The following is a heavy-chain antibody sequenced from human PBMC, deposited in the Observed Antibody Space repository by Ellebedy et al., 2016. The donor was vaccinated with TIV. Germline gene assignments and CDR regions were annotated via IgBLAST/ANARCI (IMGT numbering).Heavy chain of an antibody. V-gene: IGHV1-18*04. CDR3: VRDLFGDYYLF. D-gene: IGHD3-10*02. CDR2: ISTYNGRT. Sequence: AASVKVSCKTSGYTFTTFGVSWIRQAPGQGPEWMGWISTYNGRTDFPQKFLGRLTLSTDTSTSTVYMELKSLTSDDTAVYYCVRDLFGDYYLFWGQGTLATVSS. CDR1: GYTFTTFG. J-gene: IGHJ4*02.